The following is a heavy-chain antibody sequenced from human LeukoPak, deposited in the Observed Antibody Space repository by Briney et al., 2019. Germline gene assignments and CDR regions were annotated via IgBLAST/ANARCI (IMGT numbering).Heavy chain of an antibody. D-gene: IGHD3-22*01. CDR1: GGSISSSSYY. CDR3: ARSGYYDSSGYYYVFDY. CDR2: IYYSGST. Sequence: SETLSLTCTVSGGSISSSSYYWGWIRQPPGKGLEWIGSIYYSGSTYYNPSLKSRVTISVDTSKNQFSLKLSSVTAADTAVYYCARSGYYDSSGYYYVFDYWGQGTLVTVSS. V-gene: IGHV4-39*07. J-gene: IGHJ4*02.